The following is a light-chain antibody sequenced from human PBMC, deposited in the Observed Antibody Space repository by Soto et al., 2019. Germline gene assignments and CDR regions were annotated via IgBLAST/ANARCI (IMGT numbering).Light chain of an antibody. CDR2: DAS. J-gene: IGKJ5*01. V-gene: IGKV1-5*01. CDR3: QQYENLPT. CDR1: QSISTW. Sequence: DIKMTQSPSTLSASVGDRVTITCRASQSISTWLAWYHQKPGKAPKLLIFDASSLESGVPSRFRGSGSGTDFTFTISRLQPEDIATYYCQQYENLPTFVQGTRLEFK.